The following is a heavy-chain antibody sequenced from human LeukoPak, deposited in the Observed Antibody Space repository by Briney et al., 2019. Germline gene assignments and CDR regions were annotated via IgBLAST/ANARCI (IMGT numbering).Heavy chain of an antibody. Sequence: GGSLRLSCAASGFTFSTYTMHWVRQAPGKGLEWMGGFDPEDGETIYAQKFQGRVTMTEDTSTDTAYMGLSSLRSEDTAVYYCATAWAVWGSYRYRSRYYMDVWGKGTTVTVSS. CDR2: FDPEDGET. D-gene: IGHD3-16*02. V-gene: IGHV1-24*01. J-gene: IGHJ6*03. CDR3: ATAWAVWGSYRYRSRYYMDV. CDR1: GFTFSTYT.